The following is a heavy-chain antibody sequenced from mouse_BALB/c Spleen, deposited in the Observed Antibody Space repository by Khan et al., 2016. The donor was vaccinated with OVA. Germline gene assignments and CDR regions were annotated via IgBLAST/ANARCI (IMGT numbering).Heavy chain of an antibody. V-gene: IGHV2-9*02. Sequence: QVQLKESGPDLVAPSQSLSITCTVSGFLLTSYGVHWVRQPPGKGLEWLGVIWAGGSTNYNSALMSRLSISKDNSKSQVFFKMNSLQIDDTAMYYCARNFGNYVEYFDVWGAGTTVTVSS. CDR1: GFLLTSYG. CDR2: IWAGGST. D-gene: IGHD2-1*01. CDR3: ARNFGNYVEYFDV. J-gene: IGHJ1*01.